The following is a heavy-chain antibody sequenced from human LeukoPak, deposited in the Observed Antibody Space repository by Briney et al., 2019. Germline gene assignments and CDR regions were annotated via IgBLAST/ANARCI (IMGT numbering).Heavy chain of an antibody. CDR2: IYTSGST. J-gene: IGHJ5*01. Sequence: SETLSLTCTVSGGSISSYYWSWIRQPAGKGLEWIERIYTSGSTNYNPSLKSRVTMSVDTSKNQFSLRLTSVTAADTAVYYCARVGGSSWSTNWFDSWGQGTLVTVSS. CDR1: GGSISSYY. V-gene: IGHV4-4*07. D-gene: IGHD6-13*01. CDR3: ARVGGSSWSTNWFDS.